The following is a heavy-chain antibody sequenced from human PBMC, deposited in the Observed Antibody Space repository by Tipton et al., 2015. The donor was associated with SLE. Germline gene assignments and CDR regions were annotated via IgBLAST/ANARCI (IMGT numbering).Heavy chain of an antibody. V-gene: IGHV3-30*04. CDR1: GFAFTTYP. D-gene: IGHD3-22*01. Sequence: SLRLSCAASGFAFTTYPMHWVRQAPGKGPEWVAVVSSDGTDKHYADSVKGRFTISRDNSRNALFLQMNSLRAEDTAMYYCARDLNAYYHDTLPPWAWGQGTLVSVSS. CDR2: VSSDGTDK. J-gene: IGHJ5*02. CDR3: ARDLNAYYHDTLPPWA.